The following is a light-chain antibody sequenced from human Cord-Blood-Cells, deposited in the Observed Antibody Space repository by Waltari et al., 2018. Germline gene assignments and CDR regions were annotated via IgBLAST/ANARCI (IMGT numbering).Light chain of an antibody. Sequence: QSALTQPASVSGSPGQSITISCTGTSSDVGSYNLVSWYQQHPGKAPELMIFEGSKRAAGVSNRFAGSKSGNTAYLTISGLQAEDEADYYCCSYAGSSTYGFGTGTKVTVL. V-gene: IGLV2-23*01. CDR3: CSYAGSSTYG. CDR1: SSDVGSYNL. CDR2: EGS. J-gene: IGLJ1*01.